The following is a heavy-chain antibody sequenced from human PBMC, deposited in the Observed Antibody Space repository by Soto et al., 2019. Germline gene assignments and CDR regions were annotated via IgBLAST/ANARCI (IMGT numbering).Heavy chain of an antibody. J-gene: IGHJ6*02. V-gene: IGHV3-30*18. CDR3: AKDDTYYIGKNYYYFGMDV. CDR2: ISYDGSDK. CDR1: GFTFSTYG. Sequence: QVHLVASGGGVVQPGRSLRLSCAASGFTFSTYGMHWVRQAPGKGLEWVALISYDGSDKYYADSVKGRFTISRDNSKNTLYLQMNSLRAQDTAVYSCAKDDTYYIGKNYYYFGMDVWGPGTTVTVSS. D-gene: IGHD1-26*01.